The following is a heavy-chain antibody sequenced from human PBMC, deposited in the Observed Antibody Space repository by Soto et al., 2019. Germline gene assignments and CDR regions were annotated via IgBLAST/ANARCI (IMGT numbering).Heavy chain of an antibody. CDR2: ISAYTDTP. Sequence: QVQMVQSGAEVKKPGASVKVSCRASGYTFTNFGVTWVRRAPGQGLEWMGWISAYTDTPNYAQKFQGRVTMTIDTATSTAYMDLGSLPSDDTAVYYCARVIPGVEAWFDPWGQGTLVTVSS. J-gene: IGHJ5*02. V-gene: IGHV1-18*01. D-gene: IGHD2-2*01. CDR1: GYTFTNFG. CDR3: ARVIPGVEAWFDP.